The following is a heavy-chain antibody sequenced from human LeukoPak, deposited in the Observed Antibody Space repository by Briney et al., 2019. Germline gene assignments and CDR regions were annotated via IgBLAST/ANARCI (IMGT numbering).Heavy chain of an antibody. Sequence: SETLSLTCAVYGGSFSGYYWSWIRQPPGKGLEWIGYIYYSGSTNYNPSLKSRVTISVDTSKNQFSLKLSSVTAADTAVYYCARSFRKVVVAATGYNWFDPWGQGTLVTVSS. V-gene: IGHV4-59*01. J-gene: IGHJ5*02. CDR1: GGSFSGYY. D-gene: IGHD2-15*01. CDR2: IYYSGST. CDR3: ARSFRKVVVAATGYNWFDP.